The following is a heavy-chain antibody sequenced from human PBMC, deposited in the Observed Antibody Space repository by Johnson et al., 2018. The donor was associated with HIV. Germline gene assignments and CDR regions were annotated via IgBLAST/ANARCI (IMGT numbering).Heavy chain of an antibody. D-gene: IGHD2-21*01. CDR1: GFTFSSYA. V-gene: IGHV3-30*04. J-gene: IGHJ3*02. Sequence: VQLVESGGGLVQPGGSLRLSCAASGFTFSSYAMHWVRQAPGKGLEWVAVISFDGSYKYYADSVKGRFTISRDSSKNTLYLQMNSLRAEDTAVYYCAKDFVTHGAFDIWGQGTMVTVSS. CDR3: AKDFVTHGAFDI. CDR2: ISFDGSYK.